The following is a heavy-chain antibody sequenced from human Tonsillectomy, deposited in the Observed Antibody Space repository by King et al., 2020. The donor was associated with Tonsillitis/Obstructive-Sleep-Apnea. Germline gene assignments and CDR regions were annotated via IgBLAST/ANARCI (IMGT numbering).Heavy chain of an antibody. CDR2: IDPSDSYT. J-gene: IGHJ3*02. CDR1: GYSFTSFW. CDR3: AKGRDFGVVTDDGFDI. Sequence: VQLVESGAEVKEPGESLRISCKGSGYSFTSFWINWVRQMPGKGLEGMGRIDPSDSYTNYSPSFQGHVTISLDKSITTAFLQWSSLKASDTAIYYCAKGRDFGVVTDDGFDIWGQGTMVTVSS. V-gene: IGHV5-10-1*01. D-gene: IGHD3-3*01.